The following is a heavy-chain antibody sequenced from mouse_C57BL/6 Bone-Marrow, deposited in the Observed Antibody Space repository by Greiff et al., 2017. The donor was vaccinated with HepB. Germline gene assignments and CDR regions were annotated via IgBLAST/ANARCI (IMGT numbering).Heavy chain of an antibody. V-gene: IGHV5-17*01. Sequence: DVQLVESGGGLVKPGGSLKLSCAASGFTFSDYGMHWVRQAPEKGLEWVAYISSGNSTIYYADTVKGRFTISRDNAKNTLFLQMTSLRSEDTAMYYCARDGYYTMDYWGQGTSVTVSS. J-gene: IGHJ4*01. CDR2: ISSGNSTI. CDR1: GFTFSDYG. D-gene: IGHD2-3*01. CDR3: ARDGYYTMDY.